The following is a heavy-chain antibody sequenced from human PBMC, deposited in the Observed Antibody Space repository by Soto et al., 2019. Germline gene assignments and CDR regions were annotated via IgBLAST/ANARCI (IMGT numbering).Heavy chain of an antibody. CDR1: GCSIRSISYY. Sequence: SETLSLTSPVSGCSIRSISYYGGLIRQPPGKGLEWIGSIYYSGSTYYNPSLKSRVTISVDTSKNQFSLKLSSVTAADTAVYYCARLDFWSSYPSGGMDVWVQGTTVT. V-gene: IGHV4-39*01. D-gene: IGHD3-3*01. CDR3: ARLDFWSSYPSGGMDV. J-gene: IGHJ6*02. CDR2: IYYSGST.